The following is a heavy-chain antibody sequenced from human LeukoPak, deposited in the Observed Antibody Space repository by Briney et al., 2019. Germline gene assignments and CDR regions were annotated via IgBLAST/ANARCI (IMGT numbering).Heavy chain of an antibody. CDR2: ISDSGGTT. D-gene: IGHD5-24*01. Sequence: GGSLRLSCAVSGFTFSNYYMSWVRQAPGKGLEWVSGISDSGGTTYYADSVNGRFTMSRDNSKNTLYLQMNSLRAEDTAVYYCAKEGRDRKFDYWGQGTLVTVSS. J-gene: IGHJ4*02. CDR3: AKEGRDRKFDY. V-gene: IGHV3-23*01. CDR1: GFTFSNYY.